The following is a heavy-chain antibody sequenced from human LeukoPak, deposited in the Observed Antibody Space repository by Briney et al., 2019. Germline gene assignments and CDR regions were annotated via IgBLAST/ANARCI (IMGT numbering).Heavy chain of an antibody. CDR1: GFTFCSYW. D-gene: IGHD4-17*01. V-gene: IGHV3-74*01. J-gene: IGHJ4*02. CDR2: INSDGSST. Sequence: SGGSLRLSCAASGFTFCSYWMHWVRQAPGKGLVWVSRINSDGSSTSYADSVKGRFTISRDNAMNTLYLQMNSLRAEDTAVYYCAREPTSTVTTFFDYWGQGTLVTVSS. CDR3: AREPTSTVTTFFDY.